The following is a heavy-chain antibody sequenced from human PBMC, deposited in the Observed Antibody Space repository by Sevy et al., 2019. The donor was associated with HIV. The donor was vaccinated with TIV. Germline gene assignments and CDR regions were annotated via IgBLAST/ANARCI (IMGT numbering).Heavy chain of an antibody. D-gene: IGHD6-13*01. J-gene: IGHJ6*02. CDR3: ARPLSYSSSWYDYYYGVDV. V-gene: IGHV3-21*01. CDR2: ISSSSSYI. Sequence: GGSLRLSCAASGFTFGSYSMNWVRQAPGKGLEWVSSISSSSSYIYYADSVKGRFTISRDNAKNSLYLQMNSLRAEDTAVYYCARPLSYSSSWYDYYYGVDVWGQGTTVTVSS. CDR1: GFTFGSYS.